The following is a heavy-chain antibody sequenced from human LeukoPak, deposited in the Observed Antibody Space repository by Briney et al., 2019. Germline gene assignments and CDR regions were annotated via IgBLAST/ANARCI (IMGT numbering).Heavy chain of an antibody. D-gene: IGHD2-2*01. J-gene: IGHJ4*02. CDR3: ARSSSYCSTTSCSGFDY. Sequence: ASVKVSCKASGYTFTGYYMHWVRQAPGQGLEWMGQINPNSGGTNYAQKFQGRVTMTRDTSISAAYMELSRLRSDDTAVYYCARSSSYCSTTSCSGFDYWGQGTLVTVSS. CDR2: INPNSGGT. V-gene: IGHV1-2*06. CDR1: GYTFTGYY.